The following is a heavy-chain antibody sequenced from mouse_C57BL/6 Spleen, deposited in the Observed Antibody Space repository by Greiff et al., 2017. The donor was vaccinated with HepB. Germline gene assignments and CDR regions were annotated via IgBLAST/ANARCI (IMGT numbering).Heavy chain of an antibody. Sequence: EVHLVESGGGLVQPGGSMKLSCAASGFTFSDAWMDWVRQSPEKGLEWVAEIRNKANNHATYYAESVKGRFTISRDDSKSSVYLQMNSLRAEDTGIYYCTRGGLRRGFDYWGQGTTLTVSS. CDR2: IRNKANNHAT. J-gene: IGHJ2*01. D-gene: IGHD2-4*01. CDR1: GFTFSDAW. V-gene: IGHV6-6*01. CDR3: TRGGLRRGFDY.